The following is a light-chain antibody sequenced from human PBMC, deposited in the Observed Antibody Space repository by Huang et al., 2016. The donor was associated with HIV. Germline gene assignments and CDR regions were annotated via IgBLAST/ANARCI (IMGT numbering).Light chain of an antibody. J-gene: IGKJ2*01. Sequence: DIHMTQSPSSLSASVGDRVTITCRASQTINNYLNWYQQKPGKAPKLLIYGVSSLQGGVPSRVRGGGSGTDFTLTINSLQPEDLATYYCQQSYRQYTFGQGTKLEIK. CDR2: GVS. V-gene: IGKV1-39*01. CDR1: QTINNY. CDR3: QQSYRQYT.